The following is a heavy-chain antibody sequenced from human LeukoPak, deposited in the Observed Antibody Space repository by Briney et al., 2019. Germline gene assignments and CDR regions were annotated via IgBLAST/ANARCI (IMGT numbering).Heavy chain of an antibody. D-gene: IGHD2-8*01. Sequence: SETLSLTCTVSGGSISSYYWGWIRQPPGKGLEWIGSIYNSGSTYYNPSLKSRVTISVDTSKNQFSLKLSSVTAADTAVYYCAGSHGVDGVFDIWGQGTMATVSS. CDR3: AGSHGVDGVFDI. V-gene: IGHV4-39*01. CDR2: IYNSGST. J-gene: IGHJ3*02. CDR1: GGSISSYY.